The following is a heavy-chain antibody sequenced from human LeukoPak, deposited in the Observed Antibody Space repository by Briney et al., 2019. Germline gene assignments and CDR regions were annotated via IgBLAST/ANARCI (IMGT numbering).Heavy chain of an antibody. CDR2: ISSSGSTI. D-gene: IGHD3-10*02. CDR1: GFTFSSYE. V-gene: IGHV3-48*03. Sequence: GGSLRLSCAASGFTFSSYEMNWVRQAPGQGLEWVSYISSSGSTIYYADSVKGRFTISRDSAKNSLYLQMNSLRAEDTAVYYCAELGITMIGGVWGKGTTVTISS. CDR3: AELGITMIGGV. J-gene: IGHJ6*04.